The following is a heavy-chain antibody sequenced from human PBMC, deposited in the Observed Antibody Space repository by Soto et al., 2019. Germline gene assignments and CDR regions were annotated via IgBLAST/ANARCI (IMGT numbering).Heavy chain of an antibody. Sequence: PGGSLRLSCAASGFTFSSYGMHWVRQAPGKGLEWVAVIWYDGSNKYYADSVKGRFTISRDNSKNTLYLQMNSLRAEDTAVYYCARGEYYYDSSVFDIWGQGTMVTVSS. D-gene: IGHD3-22*01. J-gene: IGHJ3*02. CDR1: GFTFSSYG. CDR2: IWYDGSNK. V-gene: IGHV3-33*01. CDR3: ARGEYYYDSSVFDI.